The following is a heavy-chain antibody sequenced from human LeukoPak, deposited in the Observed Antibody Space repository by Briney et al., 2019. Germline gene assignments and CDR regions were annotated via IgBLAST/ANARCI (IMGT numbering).Heavy chain of an antibody. Sequence: GESLKISCKGSGYTFTGFWITWVRQMPGKGLEWMGRIDPSDSYTNYSPSFQGHVTISADKSISTAYLQWSSLKASDTAVYFCARRSATSYYSPWGQGTLVTVSS. CDR2: IDPSDSYT. CDR3: ARRSATSYYSP. J-gene: IGHJ5*02. CDR1: GYTFTGFW. V-gene: IGHV5-10-1*01. D-gene: IGHD3-9*01.